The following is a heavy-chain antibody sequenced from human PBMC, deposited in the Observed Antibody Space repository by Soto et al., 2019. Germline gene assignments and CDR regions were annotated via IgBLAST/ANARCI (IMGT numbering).Heavy chain of an antibody. CDR3: ARDGWGGYNFDS. V-gene: IGHV4-31*03. Sequence: TLSLTCTVSGGSISSGGYYWSWIRQHPGKGLEWIGYFYYSGNSYYNPSLKSRVTISVDTSKNQFSLKLTSVTAADTAVYYCARDGWGGYNFDSWGQGTLVTVSS. J-gene: IGHJ4*02. D-gene: IGHD5-18*01. CDR2: FYYSGNS. CDR1: GGSISSGGYY.